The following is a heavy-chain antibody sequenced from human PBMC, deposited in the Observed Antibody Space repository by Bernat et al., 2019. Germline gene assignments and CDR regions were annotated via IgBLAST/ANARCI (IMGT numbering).Heavy chain of an antibody. J-gene: IGHJ4*02. Sequence: VQLLESGGGLVQPGRSLRLSCAASGFTFSSYAMHWVRQAPGKGLEWVAVISYDGSNKYYADSVKGRFTISRDNSKNTLYLQMNSLRAEDTAVYYCAREGRNRGGTFDYWGQGTLVTVSS. V-gene: IGHV3-30-3*01. D-gene: IGHD1-14*01. CDR3: AREGRNRGGTFDY. CDR1: GFTFSSYA. CDR2: ISYDGSNK.